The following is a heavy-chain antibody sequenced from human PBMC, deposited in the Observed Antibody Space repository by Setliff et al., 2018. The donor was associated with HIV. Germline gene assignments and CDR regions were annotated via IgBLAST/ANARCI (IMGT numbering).Heavy chain of an antibody. V-gene: IGHV3-23*01. J-gene: IGHJ4*02. D-gene: IGHD2-15*01. CDR3: VSTPGVFYFDF. CDR1: GFTFSTHA. Sequence: GGSRRLSCAASGFTFSTHAMTWVGQAPGKGLEWVSFFSAGGCRTYYADSVRGRFTISRDNSKNTLYLQMDILRGEDTAVYNCVSTPGVFYFDFCGQGTPVTVSS. CDR2: FSAGGCRT.